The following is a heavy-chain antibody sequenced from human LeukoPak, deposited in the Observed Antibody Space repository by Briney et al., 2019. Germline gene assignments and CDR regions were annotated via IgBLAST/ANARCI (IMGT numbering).Heavy chain of an antibody. V-gene: IGHV1-69*06. Sequence: SVKVSCKASGGTFSSYAISWVRQAPGQGLEWMGGIIPIFGAANYAQKFQGRVTITADKSTSTAYMELSSLRSEDTAVYYCAREAYYYDSSGYRGYYYYYYYMDVWGKGTTATVSS. J-gene: IGHJ6*03. CDR3: AREAYYYDSSGYRGYYYYYYYMDV. D-gene: IGHD3-22*01. CDR2: IIPIFGAA. CDR1: GGTFSSYA.